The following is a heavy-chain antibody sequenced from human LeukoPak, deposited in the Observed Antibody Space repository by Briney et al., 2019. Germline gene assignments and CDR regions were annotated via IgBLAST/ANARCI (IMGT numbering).Heavy chain of an antibody. CDR1: GGSFSGYY. CDR3: ARHERGYSYGPSMYWYFDL. V-gene: IGHV4-34*01. D-gene: IGHD5-18*01. CDR2: INHSGST. Sequence: PSETLSLTCAVYGGSFSGYYWSWIRQPPGKGLEWIGEINHSGSTNYNPSLKSRVTISVDTSKNQFSLKLSSVTAADTAVYYCARHERGYSYGPSMYWYFDLWGRGTLVTVSS. J-gene: IGHJ2*01.